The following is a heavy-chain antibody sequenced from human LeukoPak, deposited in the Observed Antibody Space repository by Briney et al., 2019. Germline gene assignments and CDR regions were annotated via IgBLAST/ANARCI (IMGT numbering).Heavy chain of an antibody. CDR2: IWYDGSNK. CDR1: GFTFSSYG. Sequence: QPGRSLRLSCAASGFTFSSYGMHWVRQAPGKGLEWVAVIWYDGSNKYYADSVKGRFTISRDNSKNTLYLQTNSLRAEDTAVYYCAREQDSSGWYGVGYFDYWGQGTLVTVSS. CDR3: AREQDSSGWYGVGYFDY. V-gene: IGHV3-33*01. J-gene: IGHJ4*02. D-gene: IGHD6-19*01.